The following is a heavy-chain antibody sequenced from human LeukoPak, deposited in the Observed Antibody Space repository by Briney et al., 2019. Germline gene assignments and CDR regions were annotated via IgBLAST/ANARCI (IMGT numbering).Heavy chain of an antibody. V-gene: IGHV1-69*13. CDR3: ARATSYYDILTGYYYTGWFDP. D-gene: IGHD3-9*01. J-gene: IGHJ5*02. CDR2: IIPIFGVA. Sequence: SVKVSCKASGYTFTSYYMHWVRQAPGQGLEWMGVIIPIFGVATYAQKFQGRLTITADESTSTAYMELRSLRSDDTAVYYCARATSYYDILTGYYYTGWFDPWGQGTLVTVSS. CDR1: GYTFTSYY.